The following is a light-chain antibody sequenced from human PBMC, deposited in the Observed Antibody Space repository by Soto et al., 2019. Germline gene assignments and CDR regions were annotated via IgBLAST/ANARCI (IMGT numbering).Light chain of an antibody. V-gene: IGKV3-15*01. J-gene: IGKJ5*01. CDR3: QQYNKWPPPIN. CDR1: QRISNN. Sequence: DIVMTQSPATLSVAPGERVTLSCRASQRISNNVAWHQQKPGQPPRLLIYDASTRATGIPPRLSSSGSGTDFTLTINSLKSEDFANNYCQQYNKWPPPINIGQGTRLEIK. CDR2: DAS.